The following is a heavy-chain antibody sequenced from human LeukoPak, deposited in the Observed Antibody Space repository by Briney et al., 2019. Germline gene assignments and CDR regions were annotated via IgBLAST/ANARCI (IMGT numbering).Heavy chain of an antibody. CDR1: GDSIRSGSFH. CDR2: IYITGST. D-gene: IGHD4-23*01. J-gene: IGHJ1*01. Sequence: SETPSLTCIVSGDSIRSGSFHWNWIRQPAGKGLEWIGRIYITGSTDYNPSLKSRVTMSVDTSNNQFSLKLTSVTAADTAVYYCAKSWGYAANSLHIQHWGQGARVIVSA. CDR3: AKSWGYAANSLHIQH. V-gene: IGHV4-61*02.